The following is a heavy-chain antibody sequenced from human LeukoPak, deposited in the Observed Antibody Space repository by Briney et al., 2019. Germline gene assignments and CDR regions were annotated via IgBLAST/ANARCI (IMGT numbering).Heavy chain of an antibody. J-gene: IGHJ5*02. D-gene: IGHD3-3*01. CDR3: ARDLGESPYYDFWSGYYTENWFDP. V-gene: IGHV3-7*01. Sequence: PGGSLRLSCAASGFIFSSDWMSWVRQAPGKGLEWVAMINQNEKVKYYVDSVKGRFTISRDNAKNSLYLQMNSLRAEDTAVYYCARDLGESPYYDFWSGYYTENWFDPWGQGTLVTVSS. CDR2: INQNEKVK. CDR1: GFIFSSDW.